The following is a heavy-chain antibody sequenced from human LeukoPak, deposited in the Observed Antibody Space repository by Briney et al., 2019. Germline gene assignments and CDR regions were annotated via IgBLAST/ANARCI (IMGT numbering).Heavy chain of an antibody. CDR1: GFTFSSFS. V-gene: IGHV3-30-3*01. J-gene: IGHJ4*02. CDR2: ISYDGSNK. CDR3: ARASILGQIVVVPPAMLGGLDY. Sequence: PGRSLRLSCAASGFTFSSFSMHWVRQAPGKGLEWVAVISYDGSNKFYADSVKGRFTISRDSSKNTQYLQLNSLRAEDTAVYYCARASILGQIVVVPPAMLGGLDYWGQGTLVTVSS. D-gene: IGHD2-2*01.